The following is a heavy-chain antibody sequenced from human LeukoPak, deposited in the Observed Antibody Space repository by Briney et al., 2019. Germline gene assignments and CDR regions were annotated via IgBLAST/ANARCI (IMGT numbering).Heavy chain of an antibody. D-gene: IGHD1-1*01. V-gene: IGHV3-33*01. CDR3: ARDPVLGGTARVDFDY. CDR2: ILFDGSNK. CDR1: GFTFSSYV. Sequence: TGGALRVSCAASGFTFSSYVMHWVRQAPGKGLEWVAVILFDGSNKYYADSVKGRFTISRDNSKNTLYLQIIRLKAEDTAVYYCARDPVLGGTARVDFDYWGQGTLVTVSS. J-gene: IGHJ4*02.